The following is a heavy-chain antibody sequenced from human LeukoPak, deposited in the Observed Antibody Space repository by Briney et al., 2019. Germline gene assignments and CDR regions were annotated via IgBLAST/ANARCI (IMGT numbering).Heavy chain of an antibody. Sequence: RTGGSLRLSCAASGFTFSSYGMHWVRQAPGKGLEWVAVIWYDGSNKYYADSVKGRFTISRDNSKNTLYLQMNSLRAEDTAVYYCAREQSQIAAAGRGWFDPWGQGTLVTVSS. CDR1: GFTFSSYG. V-gene: IGHV3-33*01. CDR3: AREQSQIAAAGRGWFDP. CDR2: IWYDGSNK. D-gene: IGHD6-13*01. J-gene: IGHJ5*02.